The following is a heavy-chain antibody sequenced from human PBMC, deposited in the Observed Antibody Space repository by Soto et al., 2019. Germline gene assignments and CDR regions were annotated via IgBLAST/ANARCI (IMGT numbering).Heavy chain of an antibody. D-gene: IGHD3-9*01. Sequence: QLQLQESGPGLVKPSETLSLTCIVSGGSICSSGYYWGWIRQPPGKGLQWIGSIYYSGRNNYNPSLRSRVTIFVVTSKNQFSLKLSSVTAADTAVYFCARRYTSRYGDYFDYWGQGTLVTVSS. CDR3: ARRYTSRYGDYFDY. CDR1: GGSICSSGYY. J-gene: IGHJ4*02. CDR2: IYYSGRN. V-gene: IGHV4-39*01.